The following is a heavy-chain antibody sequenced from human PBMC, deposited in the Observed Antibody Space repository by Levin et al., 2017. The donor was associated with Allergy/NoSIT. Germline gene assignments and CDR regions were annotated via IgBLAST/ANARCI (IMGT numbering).Heavy chain of an antibody. CDR2: ISLRGETT. J-gene: IGHJ4*02. CDR3: VKDVGGYSGYSHFEN. CDR1: GFTFTRYI. Sequence: PGGSLRLSCAGSGFTFTRYIMSWVRQAPGKGLEWVAAISLRGETTYYADSVRGRFSISRDDSEDTLDLQMDGLGVEDTAVYYCVKDVGGYSGYSHFENWGQGSLVTVSS. D-gene: IGHD5-12*01. V-gene: IGHV3-23*01.